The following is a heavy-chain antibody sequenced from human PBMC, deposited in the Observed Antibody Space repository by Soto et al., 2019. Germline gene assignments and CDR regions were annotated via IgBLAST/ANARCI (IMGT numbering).Heavy chain of an antibody. CDR3: ARVDSSGPGHWFYP. Sequence: SSETLSLTCAVSGYSISSGYYWGWIRQPPGKGLEWIGSIYHSGSTYYNPSLKSRVTISVDASKNQFSLKLSSVTAADTAVYYCARVDSSGPGHWFYPWGQGTLGTSPQ. CDR2: IYHSGST. V-gene: IGHV4-38-2*01. CDR1: GYSISSGYY. J-gene: IGHJ5*02. D-gene: IGHD6-19*01.